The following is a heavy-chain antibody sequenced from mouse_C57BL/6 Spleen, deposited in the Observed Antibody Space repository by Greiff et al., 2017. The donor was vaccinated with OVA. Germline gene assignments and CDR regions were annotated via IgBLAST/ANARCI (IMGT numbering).Heavy chain of an antibody. Sequence: QVQLQQPGAELVKPGASVKLSCKASGYNFTSYWMHWVKQRPGQGLEWIGMIHPNSGSTNYNEKFKSKATLTVDKSSSPAYMQLSSLTSEDYAVDYCGGYYSPGSYAMDYWGQGTSVTVSS. J-gene: IGHJ4*01. CDR3: GGYYSPGSYAMDY. V-gene: IGHV1-64*01. CDR2: IHPNSGST. D-gene: IGHD2-12*01. CDR1: GYNFTSYW.